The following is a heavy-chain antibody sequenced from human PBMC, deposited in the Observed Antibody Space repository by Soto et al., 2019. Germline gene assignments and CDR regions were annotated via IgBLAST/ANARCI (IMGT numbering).Heavy chain of an antibody. CDR1: GYTFTSYY. J-gene: IGHJ6*02. CDR2: INPSGGST. D-gene: IGHD3-9*01. V-gene: IGHV1-46*01. CDR3: AREITYYDILTGRTRRAYYYYGMDV. Sequence: QVQLVQSGAEVKKPGASVKVSCKASGYTFTSYYMHWVRQAPGQGLEWMGIINPSGGSTSYAQKFQGRVAMTRDTSTSTVYMELSSLRSEDTAVYYCAREITYYDILTGRTRRAYYYYGMDVWGQGTTVTVSS.